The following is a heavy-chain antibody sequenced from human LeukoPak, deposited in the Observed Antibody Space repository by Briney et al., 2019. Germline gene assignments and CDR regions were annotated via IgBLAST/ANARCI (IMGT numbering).Heavy chain of an antibody. Sequence: GGSLRLSCAASGFTFSSYAMSWVSQAPGKGLEWVSAISGSGGSTYYADSVKGRFTISRDNSKNTLYLQMNSLRAEDTAVYYCAKSQVRKSGNIAVAGWGYFDYWGQGTLVTVSS. V-gene: IGHV3-23*01. D-gene: IGHD6-19*01. J-gene: IGHJ4*02. CDR1: GFTFSSYA. CDR2: ISGSGGST. CDR3: AKSQVRKSGNIAVAGWGYFDY.